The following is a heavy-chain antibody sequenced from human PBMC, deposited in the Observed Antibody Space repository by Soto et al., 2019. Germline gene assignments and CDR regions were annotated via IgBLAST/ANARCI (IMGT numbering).Heavy chain of an antibody. CDR3: AKPSSGLSVLFDP. D-gene: IGHD6-19*01. J-gene: IGHJ5*02. CDR1: GFTFSSYG. Sequence: VQLVESGGGVVQPGRSLRLSCGASGFTFSSYGMHWVRQAPGKGLEWVAVISYDGSNKYYADSVKGRFTISRDNSKNSLYLQMNSLRAADTAVYYCAKPSSGLSVLFDPWGQGTLVTVSS. CDR2: ISYDGSNK. V-gene: IGHV3-30*18.